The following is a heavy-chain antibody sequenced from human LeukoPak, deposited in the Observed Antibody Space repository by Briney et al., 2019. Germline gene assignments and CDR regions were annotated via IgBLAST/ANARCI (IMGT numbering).Heavy chain of an antibody. J-gene: IGHJ4*02. V-gene: IGHV4-4*02. CDR2: IYHSGST. CDR1: GGSISSSNW. Sequence: SETLSLTCAVSGGSISSSNWWSWVRQPPGKGLEWIGEIYHSGSTNYNPSLKSRVTISVDKSKNQFSLKLNSVTAADTAVYYCATRSGILTGFDYWGQGTLVTVSS. CDR3: ATRSGILTGFDY. D-gene: IGHD3-9*01.